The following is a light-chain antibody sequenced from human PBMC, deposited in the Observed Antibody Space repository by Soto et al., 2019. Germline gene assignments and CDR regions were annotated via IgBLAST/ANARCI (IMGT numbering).Light chain of an antibody. CDR3: QQYGSSPPLFT. Sequence: EIVLTQSPGTLSLSPGERATLSCRASQSVSNYLAWYQQKPGQAPRLLIYDASNRATGIPARFSGSGSGTDFTLTISRLEPEDFAVYYCQQYGSSPPLFTFGGGTKVDIK. V-gene: IGKV3-20*01. J-gene: IGKJ4*01. CDR2: DAS. CDR1: QSVSNY.